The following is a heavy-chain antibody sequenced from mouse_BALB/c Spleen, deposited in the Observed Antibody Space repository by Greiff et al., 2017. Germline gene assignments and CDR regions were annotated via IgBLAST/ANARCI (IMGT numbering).Heavy chain of an antibody. CDR3: ARWGKGYAMDY. CDR1: GFTFSSFG. Sequence: EVKLVESGGGLVQPGGSRKLSCAASGFTFSSFGMHWVRQAPEKGLEWVAYISSGSSTIYYADTVKGRFTISRDNPKNTLFLQMTSLRSEDTAMYDCARWGKGYAMDYWGQGTSVTVSS. CDR2: ISSGSSTI. V-gene: IGHV5-17*02. J-gene: IGHJ4*01.